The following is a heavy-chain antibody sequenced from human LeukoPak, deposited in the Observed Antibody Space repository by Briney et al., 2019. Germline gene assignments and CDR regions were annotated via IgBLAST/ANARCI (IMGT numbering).Heavy chain of an antibody. CDR1: GGSISSYY. D-gene: IGHD5/OR15-5a*01. J-gene: IGHJ3*02. CDR2: ISYSETT. V-gene: IGHV4-59*01. Sequence: SETLSLTCTVSGGSISSYYWSWIRQPPGKGLEYIGYISYSETTSYNPSLKSRVTISIDTSKNQFSLKLTSVTAADTAVYYCARDKGLPQAFDIWGQGTMVTVSS. CDR3: ARDKGLPQAFDI.